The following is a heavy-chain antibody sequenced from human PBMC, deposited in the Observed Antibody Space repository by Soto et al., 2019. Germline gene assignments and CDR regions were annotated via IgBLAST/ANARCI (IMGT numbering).Heavy chain of an antibody. CDR2: ISWNRGKV. J-gene: IGHJ3*02. CDR1: GFTFEDYA. CDR3: AKETHSGKTYFEAFDM. Sequence: EVQLVESGGGLVRPGRSLRLSCVGSGFTFEDYAMHWVRQAPGKGLEWVSYISWNRGKVDYVDSVNGRFTISRDNAKNSLYLQMNSLRPEDTAFYYCAKETHSGKTYFEAFDMWGQGTMVTVSS. V-gene: IGHV3-9*01. D-gene: IGHD6-13*01.